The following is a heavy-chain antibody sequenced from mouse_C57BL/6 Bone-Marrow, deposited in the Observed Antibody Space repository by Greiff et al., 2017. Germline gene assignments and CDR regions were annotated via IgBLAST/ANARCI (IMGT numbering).Heavy chain of an antibody. V-gene: IGHV3-8*01. CDR1: GYSITSDY. CDR3: ARYVTAYYFDY. CDR2: ISYSGST. Sequence: EVKLLESGPGLAKPSQTLSLTCSVTGYSITSDYWNWIRKFPGNKLEYMGYISYSGSTYYYPSLKSRISITRDTSKNQYYLQLNSGTTEYTATYFCARYVTAYYFDYWGQGTTLTVSS. D-gene: IGHD1-2*01. J-gene: IGHJ2*01.